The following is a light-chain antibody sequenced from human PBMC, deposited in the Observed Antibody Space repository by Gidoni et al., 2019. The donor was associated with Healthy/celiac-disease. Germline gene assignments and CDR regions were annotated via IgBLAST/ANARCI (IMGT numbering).Light chain of an antibody. CDR2: GKN. CDR1: SLRSYY. Sequence: SSELTPDPAVSVALGQTVRITCQGDSLRSYYASWYQQKPGQAPVLVIYGKNNRPSGIPDRFSGSSSGNTASLTITGAQAEDEADYYCNSRDSSGNHLYVFGTGTKVTV. V-gene: IGLV3-19*01. J-gene: IGLJ1*01. CDR3: NSRDSSGNHLYV.